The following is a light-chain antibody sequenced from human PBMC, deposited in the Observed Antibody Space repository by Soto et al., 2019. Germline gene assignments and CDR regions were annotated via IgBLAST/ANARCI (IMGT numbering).Light chain of an antibody. V-gene: IGKV3-20*01. J-gene: IGKJ5*01. CDR2: GAS. Sequence: EIVLTQSPGTLSLSPGERATLSCSASQSVSSNYLAWYQQKPGQAPRLLIYGASSRATGIPDRFSGSRSGTDLTLTISRLEPEDFAVYYCQQYGSSPITFGQGTRLEIK. CDR1: QSVSSNY. CDR3: QQYGSSPIT.